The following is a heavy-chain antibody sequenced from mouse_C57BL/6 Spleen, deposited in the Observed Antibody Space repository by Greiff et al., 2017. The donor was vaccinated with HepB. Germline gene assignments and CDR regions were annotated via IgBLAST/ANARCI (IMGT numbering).Heavy chain of an antibody. D-gene: IGHD2-4*01. CDR2: INPSNGGT. V-gene: IGHV1-53*01. Sequence: VQLQQPGTELVKPGASVKLSCKASGYTFTSYWMHWVKQRPGQGLEWIGNINPSNGGTNDNEKFKRKATLTVDKSASTAYMQLSSRTSEDSAGYYGARCDYDEGEGGDYWSQGTSVTVSS. J-gene: IGHJ4*01. CDR3: ARCDYDEGEGGDY. CDR1: GYTFTSYW.